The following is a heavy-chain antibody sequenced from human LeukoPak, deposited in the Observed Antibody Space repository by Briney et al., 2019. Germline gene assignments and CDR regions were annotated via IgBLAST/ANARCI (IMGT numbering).Heavy chain of an antibody. CDR3: AIHTLVAPSSFDY. D-gene: IGHD2-15*01. V-gene: IGHV4-59*08. CDR1: GGSITGYY. CDR2: IYYSGST. Sequence: SETLSLTCTVSGGSITGYYWSWIRQPPGKGLEWIGYIYYSGSTIYNPSLKSRVSISVDTSKNQFSLKLTSVTAADTGVYYCAIHTLVAPSSFDYWGQGTLVTVSS. J-gene: IGHJ4*02.